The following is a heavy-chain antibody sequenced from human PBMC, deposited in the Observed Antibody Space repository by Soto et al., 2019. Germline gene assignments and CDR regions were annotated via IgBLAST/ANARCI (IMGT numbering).Heavy chain of an antibody. CDR3: VRDRHEPLAADAVREAS. Sequence: EMQLVQSGGGLVQPGGSLRLSCAASGFTFSSYEMHWVRQAPGKGLEWISYISSSGTGTYYADSVRGRFTMSRDNTKNSVSLQMYSRRAEDTAIYSVVRDRHEPLAADAVREASWGQGTQVTVSS. D-gene: IGHD6-25*01. V-gene: IGHV3-48*03. CDR2: ISSSGTGT. CDR1: GFTFSSYE. J-gene: IGHJ4*02.